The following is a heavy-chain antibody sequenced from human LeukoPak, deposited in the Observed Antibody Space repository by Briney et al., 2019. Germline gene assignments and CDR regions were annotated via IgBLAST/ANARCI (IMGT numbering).Heavy chain of an antibody. CDR3: ARATNHYNWLDP. J-gene: IGHJ5*02. CDR2: IYPGDSDT. V-gene: IGHV5-51*01. Sequence: GESLKISCKGSGYRFTSYWIGWVRQMPGKGLEWMGIIYPGDSDTRYSPSFQGHVTISADKSISTAYLYWSSLEASDTALYYCARATNHYNWLDPWGQGTLVIVSS. CDR1: GYRFTSYW. D-gene: IGHD1-14*01.